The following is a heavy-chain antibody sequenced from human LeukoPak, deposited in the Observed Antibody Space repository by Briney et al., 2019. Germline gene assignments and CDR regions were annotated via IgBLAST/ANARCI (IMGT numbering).Heavy chain of an antibody. Sequence: SETLSLTCTVSGGSISSYYWSWIRQPPGEGLEWIGYIYYSGSTNYNPSLKSRVTISVDTSKNQFSLKLSSVTAADTAVYYCASTTYGEYGDYFDYWGQGTLVTVSS. CDR1: GGSISSYY. J-gene: IGHJ4*02. V-gene: IGHV4-59*01. CDR3: ASTTYGEYGDYFDY. CDR2: IYYSGST. D-gene: IGHD3-10*01.